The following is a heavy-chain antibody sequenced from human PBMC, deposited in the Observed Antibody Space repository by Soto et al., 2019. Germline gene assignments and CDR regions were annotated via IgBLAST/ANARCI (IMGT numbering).Heavy chain of an antibody. CDR3: ARDCSSTSCYAGFDY. CDR2: IIPIFGTA. V-gene: IGHV1-69*13. Sequence: SVEVSWKASGGTFSSYAISWVRQAPGQGLEWMGGIIPIFGTANYAQKFQGRVTITADESTSTAYMELSSLRSEDTAVYYCARDCSSTSCYAGFDYWGQGTLVTVSS. D-gene: IGHD2-2*01. CDR1: GGTFSSYA. J-gene: IGHJ4*02.